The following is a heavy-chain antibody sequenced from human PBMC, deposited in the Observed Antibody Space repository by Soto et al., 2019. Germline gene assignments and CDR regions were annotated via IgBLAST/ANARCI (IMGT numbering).Heavy chain of an antibody. J-gene: IGHJ4*02. CDR1: GGSINTFY. CDR3: AREGSYSAYNFAHGIQLWSFDF. Sequence: QVRLQDSGPGLLKPSETLSLTCTVSGGSINTFYWSWVRQPAGKGLEWIGRIFSSWSTSFNPSLESRVAMSVDTSKNHFSLNLSSVTAADMAVYYCAREGSYSAYNFAHGIQLWSFDFWGQGALVTVSS. CDR2: IFSSWST. V-gene: IGHV4-4*07. D-gene: IGHD5-18*01.